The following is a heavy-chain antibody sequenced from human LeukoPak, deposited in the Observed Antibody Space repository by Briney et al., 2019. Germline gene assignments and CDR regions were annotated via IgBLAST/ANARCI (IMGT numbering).Heavy chain of an antibody. J-gene: IGHJ4*02. CDR3: ARTRDSSGCFDF. D-gene: IGHD6-19*01. CDR1: GFTFNTYS. Sequence: GGSLRLSCSASGFTFNTYSMNWVRQAPGKGLEWVPSISTGSTYIFYGDSVKGRFTISRDNADNSLYLQMNSLRAEDTAVYYCARTRDSSGCFDFWGQGTLVTVSS. CDR2: ISTGSTYI. V-gene: IGHV3-21*01.